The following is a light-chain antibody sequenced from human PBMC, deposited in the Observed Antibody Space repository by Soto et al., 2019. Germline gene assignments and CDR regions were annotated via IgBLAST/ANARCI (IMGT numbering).Light chain of an antibody. CDR1: QSVDSRF. V-gene: IGKV3-20*01. J-gene: IGKJ1*01. CDR2: GAS. CDR3: QQYDSSRT. Sequence: DIVMTQSPGTLSLSPGERVTLSCRASQSVDSRFLAWYQQKPGQAPRLLVYGASIRATGIPDRFSGSGSGTDFTLSIRRLEPEDFAVYYCQQYDSSRTFGQGTKVEMK.